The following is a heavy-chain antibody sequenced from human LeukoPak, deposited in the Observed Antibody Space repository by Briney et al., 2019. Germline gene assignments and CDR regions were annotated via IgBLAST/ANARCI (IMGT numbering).Heavy chain of an antibody. V-gene: IGHV6-1*01. Sequence: SQTLSLTCAISGDSVSSNSAAWNWIRQSPSRGLEWLGRTYYRSKWYNDYAVSVKSRITINPDTSKNQFSLQLNSVTPEDTAVYYCARSRDITTAGTNAFDIWGQGTTVTVSS. CDR2: TYYRSKWYN. CDR1: GDSVSSNSAA. D-gene: IGHD6-13*01. J-gene: IGHJ3*02. CDR3: ARSRDITTAGTNAFDI.